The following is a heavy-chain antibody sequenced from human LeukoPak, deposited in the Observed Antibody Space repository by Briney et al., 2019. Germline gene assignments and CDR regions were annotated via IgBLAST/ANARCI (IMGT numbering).Heavy chain of an antibody. D-gene: IGHD4-17*01. V-gene: IGHV3-23*01. J-gene: IGHJ3*02. Sequence: GGSLRLSCAASGFTITAYAMSWVRQSPGKGLEWVSGIGITSEYIHYADSVKGRFTISRDNSKNTGYLEMSSLRAEDAAVYYCAKDPNGDYVGAFDTWGQGTMVIVSS. CDR1: GFTITAYA. CDR2: IGITSEYI. CDR3: AKDPNGDYVGAFDT.